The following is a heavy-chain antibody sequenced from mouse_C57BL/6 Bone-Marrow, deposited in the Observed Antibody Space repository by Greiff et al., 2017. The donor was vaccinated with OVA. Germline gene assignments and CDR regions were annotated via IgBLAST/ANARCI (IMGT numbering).Heavy chain of an antibody. CDR3: ARHEDNYGRKYYFDY. V-gene: IGHV1-62-2*01. CDR2: FYPGSGSI. CDR1: GYTFTEYT. D-gene: IGHD1-1*01. Sequence: VKLQESGAELVKPGASVKLSCKASGYTFTEYTIHWVKQRSGQGLEWIGWFYPGSGSIKYNEKFKDKATLTADKSSSTVYMELSRLTSEDSAVYFCARHEDNYGRKYYFDYWGQGTTLTVSS. J-gene: IGHJ2*01.